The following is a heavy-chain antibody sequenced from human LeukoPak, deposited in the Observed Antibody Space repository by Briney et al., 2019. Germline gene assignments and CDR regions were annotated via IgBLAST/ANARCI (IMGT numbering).Heavy chain of an antibody. CDR2: IYPGDSDT. Sequence: GASLQISCKGSGYSFTSYWIGWVRQLPGKGLEWMGIIYPGDSDTRYSPSFQGQVTISADKSISTAYLQWSSLKASDTAMYYCARLGTRELLTHFDYWGQGTLVTVSS. J-gene: IGHJ4*02. D-gene: IGHD1-26*01. CDR1: GYSFTSYW. V-gene: IGHV5-51*01. CDR3: ARLGTRELLTHFDY.